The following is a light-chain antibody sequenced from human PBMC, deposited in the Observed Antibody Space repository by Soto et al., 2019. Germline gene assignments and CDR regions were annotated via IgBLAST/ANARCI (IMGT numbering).Light chain of an antibody. CDR3: QRYDYSPWT. J-gene: IGKJ1*01. CDR2: GAS. V-gene: IGKV3-20*01. Sequence: DIVLTQSPATLSLSPVERATLSFMASQSVSNNYLAWYQQKPGQAPRLLIYGASSRATGIPARFSGSGSGTDFTLSISRLEPEDFAVYYCQRYDYSPWTFGQGTKVDIK. CDR1: QSVSNNY.